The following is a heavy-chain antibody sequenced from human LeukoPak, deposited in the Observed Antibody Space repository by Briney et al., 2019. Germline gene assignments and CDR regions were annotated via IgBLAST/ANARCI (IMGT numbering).Heavy chain of an antibody. CDR3: ARGSLVYSSSSNFDY. J-gene: IGHJ4*02. Sequence: SETLSLTCGVYGGAFSGYHWGWSGKGPGKGRRGIGEIKDSGRPNYNPSLKSRVTISVDTSKNQFSLKLSSVTAADTAVYYCARGSLVYSSSSNFDYWGQGTLVTVSS. CDR2: IKDSGRP. D-gene: IGHD6-6*01. V-gene: IGHV4-34*01. CDR1: GGAFSGYH.